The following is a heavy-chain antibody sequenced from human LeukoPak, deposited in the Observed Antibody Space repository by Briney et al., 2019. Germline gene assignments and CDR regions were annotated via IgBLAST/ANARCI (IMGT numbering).Heavy chain of an antibody. J-gene: IGHJ4*02. CDR3: ARELSQIVWGGLDY. D-gene: IGHD2-21*01. V-gene: IGHV3-53*01. Sequence: GGSLRLFCADSGFTFSNNYMSWVRQAPGKGLEWVSVLYSGGGTYYADSVKGRFTISRDNSKNTVFLQMNSLRVEDTAVYYCARELSQIVWGGLDYGGQGTLVSVSS. CDR1: GFTFSNNY. CDR2: LYSGGGT.